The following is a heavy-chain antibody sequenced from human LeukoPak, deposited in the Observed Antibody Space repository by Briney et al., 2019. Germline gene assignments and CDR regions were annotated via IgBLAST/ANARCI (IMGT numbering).Heavy chain of an antibody. D-gene: IGHD3-22*01. CDR1: GYTFTSYG. V-gene: IGHV1-18*01. J-gene: IGHJ4*02. CDR2: ISAYNGNT. CDR3: ARDVLGVYDSSGYYYFDY. Sequence: ASVKVSCKASGYTFTSYGIGWVRQAPGQGLEWMGWISAYNGNTNYAQKLQGRVTMTTDTSTSTAYMELRSLRSDDTAVYYCARDVLGVYDSSGYYYFDYWGQGTLVTVSS.